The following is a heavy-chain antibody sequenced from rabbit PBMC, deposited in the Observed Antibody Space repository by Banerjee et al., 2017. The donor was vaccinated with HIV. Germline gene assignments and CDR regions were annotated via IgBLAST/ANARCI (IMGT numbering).Heavy chain of an antibody. Sequence: QSLEESGGGLVQPEGSLTLSCKASGFDFSSYGVSWVRQAPGKGLEWIGYIDPSSGSAYYASWVISRFTISKTSSTTVTLQMTSLTAADTATYFCARNWDLWGPGTLVTVS. V-gene: IGHV1S40*01. CDR2: IDPSSGSA. J-gene: IGHJ4*01. CDR1: GFDFSSYG. CDR3: ARNWDL.